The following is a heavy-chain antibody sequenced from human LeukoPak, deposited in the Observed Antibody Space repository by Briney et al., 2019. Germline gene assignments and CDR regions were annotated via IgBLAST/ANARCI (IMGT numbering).Heavy chain of an antibody. V-gene: IGHV3-23*01. D-gene: IGHD2-21*02. CDR3: AKGRGYIVVVTGDYFDY. Sequence: GGSLRLSCAASGFTFSSYAMSWVRQAPGKGLEWVSAISGSGGSTYYADSVKGRFTISRDNSKNNLYLQMNSLRDEDTAVYYCAKGRGYIVVVTGDYFDYWGQGTLVTVSS. J-gene: IGHJ4*02. CDR1: GFTFSSYA. CDR2: ISGSGGST.